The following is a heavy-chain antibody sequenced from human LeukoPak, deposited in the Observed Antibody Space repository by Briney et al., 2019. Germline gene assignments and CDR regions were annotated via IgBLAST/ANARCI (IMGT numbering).Heavy chain of an antibody. CDR1: GFTFSSYA. V-gene: IGHV3-64*01. CDR3: ARGGATTLFDY. D-gene: IGHD1-26*01. CDR2: ITSNGDKT. Sequence: GGSLRLSCAASGFTFSSYAMHWVRQAPGKGLEYVSAITSNGDKTYYGNSVKGRSTISRDNSKNTLYLQMGSLRIEDMAVYYCARGGATTLFDYWGQGTLVTVSS. J-gene: IGHJ4*02.